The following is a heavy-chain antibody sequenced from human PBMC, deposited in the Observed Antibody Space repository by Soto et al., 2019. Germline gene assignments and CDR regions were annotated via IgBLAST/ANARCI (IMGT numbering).Heavy chain of an antibody. J-gene: IGHJ6*02. V-gene: IGHV1-18*01. D-gene: IGHD1-1*01. CDR2: ISAYNGNT. CDR1: GYTFTSYG. Sequence: VPVKVSCKASGYTFTSYGISWVRQAPGQGLEWMGWISAYNGNTNYAQKLQSRVTMTTDTSTSTAYMELRSLRSDDTAVYYCARDLSTGTTDSYYYYYYGMDVWGQGTTVTVSS. CDR3: ARDLSTGTTDSYYYYYYGMDV.